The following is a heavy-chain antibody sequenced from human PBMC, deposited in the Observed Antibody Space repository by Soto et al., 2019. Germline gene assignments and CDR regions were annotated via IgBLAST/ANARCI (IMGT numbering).Heavy chain of an antibody. CDR1: GFTFRTYA. V-gene: IGHV3-23*01. Sequence: GGSLRLSCAASGFTFRTYAMGWVRQAPGKGLEWVSVMSNSGDETYYADSVKGRFTISRDNFRNTVSLEMNSLRGEDSALYYCATEGAKTTWNFDFWGQGTKVTVSS. CDR2: MSNSGDET. J-gene: IGHJ4*02. D-gene: IGHD1-26*01. CDR3: ATEGAKTTWNFDF.